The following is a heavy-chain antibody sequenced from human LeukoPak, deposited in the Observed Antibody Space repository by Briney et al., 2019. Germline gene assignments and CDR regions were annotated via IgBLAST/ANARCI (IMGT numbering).Heavy chain of an antibody. CDR2: ISSSSSYI. CDR1: GFTFSSYS. Sequence: PGGSLRLSCAASGFTFSSYSMNWVRQAPGKGLEWVSSISSSSSYIYYADSVKGRFTISRDNAKNSLYLQMNSLGAEDTAVYYCVRGMWELPRSTFDIWGQGTMVTVSP. J-gene: IGHJ3*02. V-gene: IGHV3-21*01. CDR3: VRGMWELPRSTFDI. D-gene: IGHD1-26*01.